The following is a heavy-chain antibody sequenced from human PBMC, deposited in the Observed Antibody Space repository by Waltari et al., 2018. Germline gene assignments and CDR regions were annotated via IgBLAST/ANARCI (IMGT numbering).Heavy chain of an antibody. Sequence: EVQLVESGGGLVQPGGSLRLSCAASGFTFSSYWMSWVRQAPGKGLEWVANIKQDGSGKYYVDSVKGRFTISRDNAKNSLYLQMNSLRAEDTAVYYCAREWGNRAEYFQHWGQGTLVTVSS. V-gene: IGHV3-7*04. CDR1: GFTFSSYW. D-gene: IGHD3-16*01. J-gene: IGHJ1*01. CDR2: IKQDGSGK. CDR3: AREWGNRAEYFQH.